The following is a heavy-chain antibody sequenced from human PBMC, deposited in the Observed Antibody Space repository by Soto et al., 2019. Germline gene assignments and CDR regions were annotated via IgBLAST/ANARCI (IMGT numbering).Heavy chain of an antibody. CDR1: GFIFNDFA. D-gene: IGHD4-4*01. Sequence: EVQLVESGGDLVQPGRSLRLSCTASGFIFNDFAMHWVRQAPGKGLEWVSGITWDSGTINYADSVKGRFTVSRDNAKNSLDLQMTSLRPEDTALYLCVKGPYSSYQYYFLDYWGQGTPVTVSS. CDR3: VKGPYSSYQYYFLDY. CDR2: ITWDSGTI. J-gene: IGHJ4*02. V-gene: IGHV3-9*01.